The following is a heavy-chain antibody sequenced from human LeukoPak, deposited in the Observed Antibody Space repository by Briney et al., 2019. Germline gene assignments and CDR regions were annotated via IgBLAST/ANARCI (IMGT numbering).Heavy chain of an antibody. CDR2: IYTSGNT. V-gene: IGHV4-4*07. Sequence: SETLSLTCTVSGGSMSPYYWSWIRQPAGRGLEWIGRIYTSGNTNYNPSLKSRVTMSVDTSKNHFSLKLSSVTAADTALYYCAREYPNSSAWSSDYWGQGTLVTVSS. CDR1: GGSMSPYY. J-gene: IGHJ4*02. D-gene: IGHD6-19*01. CDR3: AREYPNSSAWSSDY.